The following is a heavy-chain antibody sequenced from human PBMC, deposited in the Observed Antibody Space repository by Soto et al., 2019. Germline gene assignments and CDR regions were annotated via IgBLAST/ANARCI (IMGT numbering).Heavy chain of an antibody. D-gene: IGHD1-1*01. CDR2: LYDVDGS. Sequence: GGSLRLSCAAFGLTISGKKYVAWVRQAPGKGLEWVSGLYDVDGSFYADSVRGQFTTSGDSSKTTVYLQMNDLRPDDTAVYYCATWHEREHAYDVWGQGXTVTV. V-gene: IGHV3-53*01. CDR1: GLTISGKKY. J-gene: IGHJ3*01. CDR3: ATWHEREHAYDV.